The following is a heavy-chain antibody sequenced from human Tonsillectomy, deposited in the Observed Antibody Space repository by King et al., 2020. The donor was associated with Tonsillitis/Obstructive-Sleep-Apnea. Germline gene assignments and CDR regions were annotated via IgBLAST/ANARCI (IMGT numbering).Heavy chain of an antibody. CDR2: ISYDGSNK. J-gene: IGHJ6*03. V-gene: IGHV3-30*04. Sequence: VQLVESGGGVVQPGRSLRLSCAASGFTFSNYTIHWVRQAPGKGPEWVAVISYDGSNKYYADSVKGRFTISRDNSKNTLYLRMHSLRPEDTAVYYCARETNDDFWSGPYYLDVWGKGTTVSVSS. D-gene: IGHD3-3*01. CDR3: ARETNDDFWSGPYYLDV. CDR1: GFTFSNYT.